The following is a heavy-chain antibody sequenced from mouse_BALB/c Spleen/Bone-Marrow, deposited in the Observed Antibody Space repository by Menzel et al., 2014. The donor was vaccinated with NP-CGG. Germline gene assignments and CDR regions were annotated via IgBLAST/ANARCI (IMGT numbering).Heavy chain of an antibody. J-gene: IGHJ4*01. CDR3: ARSDDGYYDAMDY. Sequence: DVHLVESGGGLVQPGGSRKLSCAASGFTFSSFGMHWVRQAPEKGLEWVACISSGSSTIYYADTVKGRFTISRDNPKNTLFLQMTSLRSEDTAMYYCARSDDGYYDAMDYWGQGTSVTVSS. V-gene: IGHV5-17*02. D-gene: IGHD2-3*01. CDR2: ISSGSSTI. CDR1: GFTFSSFG.